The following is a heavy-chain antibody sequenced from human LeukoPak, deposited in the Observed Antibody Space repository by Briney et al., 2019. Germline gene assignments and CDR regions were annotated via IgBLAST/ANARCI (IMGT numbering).Heavy chain of an antibody. Sequence: GGPLRLSCAAPRFPVSNSWMFWVRQAPGKGLMYVSEINNDGNRIRYVDSVKGRFTISRDGAKNTLFLQMNSLRDDDTAMYYCARGGLPGGFDYWGQGILVTVSS. D-gene: IGHD7-27*01. J-gene: IGHJ4*02. CDR1: RFPVSNSW. V-gene: IGHV3-74*01. CDR2: INNDGNRI. CDR3: ARGGLPGGFDY.